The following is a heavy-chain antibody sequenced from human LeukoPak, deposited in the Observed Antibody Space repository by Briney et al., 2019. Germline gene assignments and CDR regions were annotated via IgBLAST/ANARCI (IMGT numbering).Heavy chain of an antibody. CDR1: GGSISSSSYY. CDR2: IYYSGST. D-gene: IGHD6-13*01. CDR3: ARDHLAAASYYYYGMDV. Sequence: PSETLSLTCTVSGGSISSSSYYWGWIRQPPGKGLEWIGSIYYSGSTYYNPSLKSRVTISVDTSKNQFSLKLSSVTAADTAVYYCARDHLAAASYYYYGMDVWGQGTTVTVSS. V-gene: IGHV4-39*07. J-gene: IGHJ6*02.